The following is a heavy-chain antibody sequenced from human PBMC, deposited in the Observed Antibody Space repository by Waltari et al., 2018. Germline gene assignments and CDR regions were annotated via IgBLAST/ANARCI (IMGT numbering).Heavy chain of an antibody. Sequence: QVQLQESGPGLVKPSETLSLNCTVSGGSIRSYYWNWIRQSAGKGLEWIGRMYPGGSADCSPSVKSRVTMSVDTSKNQFSLKLSSVTAADTAFYYCACGKYRAFDYWGQGTRVTVSS. J-gene: IGHJ4*02. CDR2: MYPGGSA. V-gene: IGHV4-4*07. D-gene: IGHD1-26*01. CDR1: GGSIRSYY. CDR3: ACGKYRAFDY.